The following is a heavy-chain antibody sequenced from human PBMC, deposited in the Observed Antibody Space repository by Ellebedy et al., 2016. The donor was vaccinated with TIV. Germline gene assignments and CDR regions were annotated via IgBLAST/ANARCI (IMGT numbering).Heavy chain of an antibody. CDR1: GLTFSSHA. V-gene: IGHV3-23*01. Sequence: PGGSLRLSCAASGLTFSSHAMSWVRQAPGKGLEWVASITESGGNTYYAAAVKGRFTISSYNSKDTLFLQMNSLRTEDTAIYFCSRDPVGVGPAFDVWGQGTTVTVSS. CDR3: SRDPVGVGPAFDV. D-gene: IGHD4-23*01. J-gene: IGHJ3*01. CDR2: ITESGGNT.